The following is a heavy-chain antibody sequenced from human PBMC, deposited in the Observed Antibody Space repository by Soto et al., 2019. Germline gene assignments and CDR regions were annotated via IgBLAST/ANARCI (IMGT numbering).Heavy chain of an antibody. V-gene: IGHV3-33*08. CDR3: VRDSAADGPDY. J-gene: IGHJ4*02. CDR2: RWYDGSNK. CDR1: GVTVSSYG. D-gene: IGHD2-15*01. Sequence: WGSLSLSCTASGVTVSSYGIHWVRQPPGKGLERVAVRWYDGSNKYYADSVKGRFNISRDNSKTTLYLQMNSLRAEDTDVYSCVRDSAADGPDYWGQGNLVTVSS.